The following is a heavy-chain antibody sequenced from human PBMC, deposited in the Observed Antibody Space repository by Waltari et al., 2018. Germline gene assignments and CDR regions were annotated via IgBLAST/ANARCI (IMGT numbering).Heavy chain of an antibody. V-gene: IGHV2-5*01. CDR1: GFSLTTSGVA. Sequence: QITLKESGPTLVTPTQTLTLTCAFSGFSLTTSGVAVGWIRQPPGKALEWLALIYGNDEKRYRPSLRTRLTIPSDTSKNQVVLTMTNMDPVDTATYYCAHRVLWGFDSWGQGTLVTVSS. D-gene: IGHD1-26*01. CDR3: AHRVLWGFDS. J-gene: IGHJ5*01. CDR2: IYGNDEK.